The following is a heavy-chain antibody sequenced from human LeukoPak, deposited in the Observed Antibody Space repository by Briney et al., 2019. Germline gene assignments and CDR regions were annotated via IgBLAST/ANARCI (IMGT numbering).Heavy chain of an antibody. Sequence: SETLSLTCTVSGGSISSGGYYWSWIRQHPGKGLEWIGYIYYSGSTYYNLSLKSRVTISVDTSKNQFSLKLSSVTAADTAVYYCARATVMFGEFATWGQGTLVTVSS. CDR2: IYYSGST. J-gene: IGHJ5*02. CDR3: ARATVMFGEFAT. D-gene: IGHD3-10*02. V-gene: IGHV4-31*03. CDR1: GGSISSGGYY.